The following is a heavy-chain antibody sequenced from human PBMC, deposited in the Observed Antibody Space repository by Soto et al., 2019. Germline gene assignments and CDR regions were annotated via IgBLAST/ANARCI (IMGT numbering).Heavy chain of an antibody. CDR2: INTNTGDT. J-gene: IGHJ5*02. CDR1: GYTFSGYH. CDR3: ARWVGASNWFDP. V-gene: IGHV1-2*04. D-gene: IGHD1-26*01. Sequence: SVKVSCKASGYTFSGYHTQWVRQAPGQGLEWMGWINTNTGDTNYAQKYQGWATMTRDTSINTAFLQLSRLTSDDTAVYFCARWVGASNWFDPWGQGTLVTVSS.